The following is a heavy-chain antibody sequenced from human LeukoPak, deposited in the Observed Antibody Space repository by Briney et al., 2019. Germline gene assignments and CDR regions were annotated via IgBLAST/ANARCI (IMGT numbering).Heavy chain of an antibody. CDR1: GGSISSGGYY. CDR2: IYYSGGT. Sequence: SQTLSLTCTVSGGSISSGGYYWSWIRQHPGKGLEWIGYIYYSGGTYYNPSLKSRVTISVDTSKNQFSLKLSSVTAADTAVYYCARDRTVTTVVTPSYYYYYGMDVWGQGTTVTVSS. CDR3: ARDRTVTTVVTPSYYYYYGMDV. J-gene: IGHJ6*02. D-gene: IGHD4-23*01. V-gene: IGHV4-31*03.